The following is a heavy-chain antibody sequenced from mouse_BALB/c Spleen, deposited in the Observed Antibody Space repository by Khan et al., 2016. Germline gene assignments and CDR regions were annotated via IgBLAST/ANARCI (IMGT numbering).Heavy chain of an antibody. CDR1: SFDFRRYW. Sequence: EVKLLEPGGGLVQPGGSLKLSCAASSFDFRRYWMCWVRQAPGQGLEWIGEINPDSRTINYSPSLKDKFTLSRDNANSTLYLQMSNVRSEDTALYYCARAGYYGYLAYWGQGTLVSVSA. CDR2: INPDSRTI. J-gene: IGHJ3*01. D-gene: IGHD1-1*01. V-gene: IGHV4-1*02. CDR3: ARAGYYGYLAY.